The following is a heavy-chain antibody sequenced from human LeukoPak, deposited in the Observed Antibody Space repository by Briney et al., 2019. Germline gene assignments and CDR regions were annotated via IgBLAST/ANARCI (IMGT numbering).Heavy chain of an antibody. Sequence: PSETLSPTCTVSGGSINSYYWSWIRQPAGKGLEWIGRIYTSGSTNYNPSLKSRVTMSVDTSKNQFSLKLSSVTAADTAVYYCARDLSGWSFYFDYWGQGTLVTVSS. CDR1: GGSINSYY. V-gene: IGHV4-4*07. CDR3: ARDLSGWSFYFDY. J-gene: IGHJ4*02. D-gene: IGHD6-19*01. CDR2: IYTSGST.